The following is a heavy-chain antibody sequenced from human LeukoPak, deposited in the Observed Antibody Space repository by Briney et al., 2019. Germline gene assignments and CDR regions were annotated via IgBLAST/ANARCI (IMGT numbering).Heavy chain of an antibody. CDR2: IHSSGNT. Sequence: SATLSLTCTVSGYSISSGYYWGWIRQPPGKRQEWVGSIHSSGNTYYNPTLKSRVTISLDTSKNQFSLNLTSVTAADAAVYYCARDLGYSGFDWAPWGQGTLVTVSS. CDR1: GYSISSGYY. V-gene: IGHV4-38-2*02. D-gene: IGHD5-12*01. CDR3: ARDLGYSGFDWAP. J-gene: IGHJ5*02.